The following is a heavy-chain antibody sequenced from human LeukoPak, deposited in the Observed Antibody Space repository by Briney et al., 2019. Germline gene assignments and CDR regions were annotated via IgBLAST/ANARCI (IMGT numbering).Heavy chain of an antibody. CDR2: IYYSGST. Sequence: SETLSLTCAVYGGSFSGYYWSWIRQPPGKRLEWIGYIYYSGSTNYNPSLKSRVTISVDTSKNQFSLKLTSVTAADTAVYYCASMTTVGGPWYFDLWGRGALVTVSS. J-gene: IGHJ2*01. CDR1: GGSFSGYY. CDR3: ASMTTVGGPWYFDL. D-gene: IGHD4-23*01. V-gene: IGHV4-59*01.